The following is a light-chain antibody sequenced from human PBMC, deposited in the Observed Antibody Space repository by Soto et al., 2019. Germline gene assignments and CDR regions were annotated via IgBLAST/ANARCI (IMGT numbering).Light chain of an antibody. J-gene: IGKJ4*01. CDR1: RSVSNNY. Sequence: DIVLTQSPGTLSLSPGERATLSCRASRSVSNNYFAWFQQKPGQAPRLLIYGASSRASGTPDRFSGSGSGTDFPLTISRLEPEDSAVYYCQQYGSSRALTFGGGTKVEIK. CDR2: GAS. V-gene: IGKV3-20*01. CDR3: QQYGSSRALT.